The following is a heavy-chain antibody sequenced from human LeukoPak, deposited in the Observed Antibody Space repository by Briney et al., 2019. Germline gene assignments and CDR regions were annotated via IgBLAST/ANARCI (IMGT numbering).Heavy chain of an antibody. CDR2: IYTSGST. V-gene: IGHV4-4*07. J-gene: IGHJ4*02. D-gene: IGHD6-19*01. Sequence: SETLSLTCTVSGGSISSYYWSWILQPAGKGLEWIGRIYTSGSTNYNPSLKSRVTMSVDTSKNQFSLKLSYVTAADTAVYYCARGAGYSSGWYLVYWGQGTLVTVSS. CDR3: ARGAGYSSGWYLVY. CDR1: GGSISSYY.